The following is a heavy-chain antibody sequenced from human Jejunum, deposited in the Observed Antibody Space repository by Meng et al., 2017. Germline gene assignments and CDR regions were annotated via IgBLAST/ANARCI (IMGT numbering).Heavy chain of an antibody. V-gene: IGHV3-64*02. Sequence: GESLKISCAASGFIFSNFGMNWVRQAPGNGLEYVAGINKNGGGTNYADSVKGRFTISRDNSKRILYLQMGSLRAEDMAVYYCARPRGTTIPYVGMDVWGQGTTVTVSS. D-gene: IGHD1-1*01. CDR1: GFIFSNFG. CDR2: INKNGGGT. J-gene: IGHJ6*02. CDR3: ARPRGTTIPYVGMDV.